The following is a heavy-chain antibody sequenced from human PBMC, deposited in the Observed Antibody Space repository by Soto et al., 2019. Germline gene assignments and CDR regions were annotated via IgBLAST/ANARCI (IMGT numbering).Heavy chain of an antibody. CDR1: GGTFSSYA. CDR3: ARDTRGLRFLEWLPSGDYYYGMDV. CDR2: IIPIFGTA. V-gene: IGHV1-69*13. J-gene: IGHJ6*02. Sequence: GASVKVSCKASGGTFSSYAISWVRQAPGQGLEWMGGIIPIFGTANYAQKFQGRVTITADESTSTAYMEQSSLRSEDTAVYYCARDTRGLRFLEWLPSGDYYYGMDVWGQGTTVTVSS. D-gene: IGHD3-3*01.